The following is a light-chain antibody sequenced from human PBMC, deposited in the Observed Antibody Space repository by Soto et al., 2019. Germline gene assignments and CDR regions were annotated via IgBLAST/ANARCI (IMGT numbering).Light chain of an antibody. V-gene: IGLV1-40*01. CDR2: GNS. CDR1: SSNIGAGYD. CDR3: QSYDSSLSGWV. J-gene: IGLJ3*02. Sequence: QSVLTQPPSVSGAPGQRVTISCTGSSSNIGAGYDVHWYQQLPGTAPKLLIYGNSNRPSGVPDRFSGSKSGTSASLAITGXXXXXEADYYCQSYDSSLSGWVXXXGTKLTVL.